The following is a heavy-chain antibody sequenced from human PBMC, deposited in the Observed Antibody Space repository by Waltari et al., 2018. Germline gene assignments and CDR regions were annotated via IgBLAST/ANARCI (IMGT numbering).Heavy chain of an antibody. CDR3: ARDRGRGLYLDS. Sequence: QLQESGPGLVKPSGTLSLTCTVSGDSMSSSNWWSWVRQSPEKGLEWIGQSHRSGKTNYNPSLESRFTISMDTANNQYSLRVTSTTAADTAVYYCARDRGRGLYLDSWGQGTLVTVSP. CDR1: GDSMSSSNW. D-gene: IGHD2-15*01. J-gene: IGHJ4*02. V-gene: IGHV4-4*02. CDR2: SHRSGKT.